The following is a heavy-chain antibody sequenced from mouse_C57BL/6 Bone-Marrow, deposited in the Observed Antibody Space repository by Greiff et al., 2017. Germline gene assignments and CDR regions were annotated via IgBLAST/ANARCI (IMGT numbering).Heavy chain of an antibody. Sequence: VQLQQSGTVLARPGASVKMSCKTSGYTFTSYWMHWVKQRPGQGLEWIGAIYPGNSDTSYNQKFKGKAKLTAVTSASTAYMELSSLTNEDSAVYYCTRCIYSNYLTWFAYWGQGTLVTVSA. D-gene: IGHD2-5*01. CDR2: IYPGNSDT. V-gene: IGHV1-5*01. CDR3: TRCIYSNYLTWFAY. CDR1: GYTFTSYW. J-gene: IGHJ3*01.